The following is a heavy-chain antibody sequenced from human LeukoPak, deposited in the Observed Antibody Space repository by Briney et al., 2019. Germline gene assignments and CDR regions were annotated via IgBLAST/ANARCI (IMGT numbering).Heavy chain of an antibody. CDR2: ISSSSSTI. CDR1: GFTFSNCW. Sequence: GGSLRLSCEASGFTFSNCWMSWVRQAPGKGLEWVSYISSSSSTIYYADSVKGRFTISRDNAKNSLYLQMNSLRAEDTAVYYCAQKGVATGTGGYYGMDVWGQGTTVTVSS. J-gene: IGHJ6*02. V-gene: IGHV3-48*01. CDR3: AQKGVATGTGGYYGMDV. D-gene: IGHD5-12*01.